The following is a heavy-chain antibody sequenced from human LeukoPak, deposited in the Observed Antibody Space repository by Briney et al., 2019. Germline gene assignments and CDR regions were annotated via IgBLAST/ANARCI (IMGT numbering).Heavy chain of an antibody. CDR3: ARNHAFGVVIIPPDC. CDR2: IHSGGST. CDR1: GFTVSSNY. V-gene: IGHV3-66*02. Sequence: GGSLRLSCAASGFTVSSNYMSWVRQAPGKGLEWVSVIHSGGSTYYADSVKGRFTISRDSSKNTLYLQMNSLRAEDTAVYYCARNHAFGVVIIPPDCWGQGTLVTVSS. D-gene: IGHD3-3*01. J-gene: IGHJ4*02.